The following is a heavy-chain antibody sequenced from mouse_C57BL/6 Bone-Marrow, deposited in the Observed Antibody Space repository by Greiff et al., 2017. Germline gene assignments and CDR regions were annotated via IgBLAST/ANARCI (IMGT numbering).Heavy chain of an antibody. CDR1: GYAFRSSW. Sequence: QVQLKESGPELVKPGASVKISCKASGYAFRSSWMNWVKQRPGKGLEWIGRIYPGDGDTNYNGKFKGTATLTADKSSSTAYMQLSSLTSEDSAVYFCARKDSSGYYWGQGTTLTVSS. CDR3: ARKDSSGYY. D-gene: IGHD3-2*01. V-gene: IGHV1-82*01. J-gene: IGHJ2*01. CDR2: IYPGDGDT.